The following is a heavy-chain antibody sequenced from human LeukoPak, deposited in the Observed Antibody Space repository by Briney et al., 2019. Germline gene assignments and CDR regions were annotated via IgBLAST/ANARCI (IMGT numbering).Heavy chain of an antibody. V-gene: IGHV3-23*01. D-gene: IGHD3-10*01. CDR3: ARSVLWFGESNWRGADYFDY. CDR1: GFTFNNYG. Sequence: PGGSLRLSCAASGFTFNNYGMTWVRQAPGQGLEWVSAISGSGGSTYYADSVKGRFTISRDNAKNSLYLQMNSLRAEDTAVYYCARSVLWFGESNWRGADYFDYWGQGTLVTVSS. J-gene: IGHJ4*02. CDR2: ISGSGGST.